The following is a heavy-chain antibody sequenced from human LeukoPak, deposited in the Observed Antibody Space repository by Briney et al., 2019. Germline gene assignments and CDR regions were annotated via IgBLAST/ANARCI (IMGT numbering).Heavy chain of an antibody. Sequence: GGSLRLSCAASGFTFSSYSMNWVRQAPGKGLEWVLSISSSSSYIYYADSVKGRFTISRDNAKNSLYLQMNSLRAEDTAVYYCARETKYSSWFDPWGQGTLVTVSS. V-gene: IGHV3-21*01. CDR1: GFTFSSYS. CDR2: ISSSSSYI. D-gene: IGHD6-6*01. J-gene: IGHJ5*02. CDR3: ARETKYSSWFDP.